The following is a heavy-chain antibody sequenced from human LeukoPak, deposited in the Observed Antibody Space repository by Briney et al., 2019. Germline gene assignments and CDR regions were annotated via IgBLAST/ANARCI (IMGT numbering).Heavy chain of an antibody. J-gene: IGHJ5*02. V-gene: IGHV4-59*01. CDR1: GGSISSYY. CDR3: ARGEYSSWFAP. D-gene: IGHD5-18*01. CDR2: IYYSGST. Sequence: SETLSLTCTVSGGSISSYYWSWIRQPPGKGLEWIGYIYYSGSTNYNPSLKSRVTISVDTSKNQFSLKLSSVTAADTAVYYCARGEYSSWFAPWGQGTLVTVSS.